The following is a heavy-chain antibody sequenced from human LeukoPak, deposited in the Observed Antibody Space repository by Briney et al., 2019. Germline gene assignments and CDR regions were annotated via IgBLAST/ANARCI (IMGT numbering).Heavy chain of an antibody. Sequence: GASVKVSCKASGYTFTGYYMHWVRQAPGQGLKWMGWINPNSGGTNYAQKFQGRVTMTRDTSISTAYMELSRLRSDDTAVYYCARGGQELTGYYAKGDYWGQGTLVTVSS. CDR1: GYTFTGYY. D-gene: IGHD3-9*01. J-gene: IGHJ4*02. CDR3: ARGGQELTGYYAKGDY. CDR2: INPNSGGT. V-gene: IGHV1-2*02.